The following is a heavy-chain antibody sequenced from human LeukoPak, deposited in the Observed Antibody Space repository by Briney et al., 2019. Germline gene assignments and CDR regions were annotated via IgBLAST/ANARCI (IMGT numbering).Heavy chain of an antibody. Sequence: ASVKVSCKASGYTFTGYYMHWVRQAPGQGREWMGWINPNSGGTNYAQKFQGRVTMTRDTSISTAYMELSRLRSDDTAVYYCARGYQYYDILTGYYLYGMDVWGQGTTVTVSS. CDR3: ARGYQYYDILTGYYLYGMDV. D-gene: IGHD3-9*01. J-gene: IGHJ6*02. V-gene: IGHV1-2*02. CDR2: INPNSGGT. CDR1: GYTFTGYY.